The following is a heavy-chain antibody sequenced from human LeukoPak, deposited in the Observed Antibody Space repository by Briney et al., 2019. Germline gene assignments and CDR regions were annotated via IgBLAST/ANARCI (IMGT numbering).Heavy chain of an antibody. Sequence: GGSLRLSCAASGFTVSSNYMSWVRQAPGKGLEWVSVIYSGGSTYYADSVKGRFTISRDNSKNTLYLQMNSLRAEDTAVYYCARDSVTNGDYYYYYGMDVWGQGTTVTVSS. CDR2: IYSGGST. V-gene: IGHV3-53*01. J-gene: IGHJ6*02. CDR1: GFTVSSNY. D-gene: IGHD4-11*01. CDR3: ARDSVTNGDYYYYYGMDV.